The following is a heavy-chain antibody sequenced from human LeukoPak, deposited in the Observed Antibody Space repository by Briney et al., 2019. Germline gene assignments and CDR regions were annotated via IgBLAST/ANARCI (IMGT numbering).Heavy chain of an antibody. CDR3: ARSGGSGSYLNHNWFDP. CDR2: IQYDGSNQ. Sequence: GGSPRLSCAASGFTFSSYGMHWVRQAPGKGLEWVAYIQYDGSNQQYADSVKGRFIISRDRSKNIPYLQMNSLRAEDTAVYYCARSGGSGSYLNHNWFDPWGQGTLVTVSS. V-gene: IGHV3-30*02. CDR1: GFTFSSYG. J-gene: IGHJ5*02. D-gene: IGHD3-10*01.